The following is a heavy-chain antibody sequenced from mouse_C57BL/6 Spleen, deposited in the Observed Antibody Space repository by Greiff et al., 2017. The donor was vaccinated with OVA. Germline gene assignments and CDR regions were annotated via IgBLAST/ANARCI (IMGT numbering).Heavy chain of an antibody. V-gene: IGHV10-1*01. CDR3: VSGDRYFDV. J-gene: IGHJ1*03. Sequence: EVKLVESGGGLVQPKGSLKLSCAASGFSFNTYAMNWVRQAPGKGLEWVARIRSKSNNYATYYADSVKDRFTISRDDSESMLYLQMNNLKTEDTAMYYCVSGDRYFDVWGTGTTVTVSS. CDR1: GFSFNTYA. CDR2: IRSKSNNYAT. D-gene: IGHD3-3*01.